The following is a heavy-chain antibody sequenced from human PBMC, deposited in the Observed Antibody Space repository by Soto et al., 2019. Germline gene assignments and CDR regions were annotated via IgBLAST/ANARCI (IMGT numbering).Heavy chain of an antibody. Sequence: WGSLRLSCAASRGTCGNHAVSCVRQAPGKGLEWLSFITSSTSTIYHADSVKGRFTISRDNAKSSLYLQMNSLTDEDTAVYYCARHRAGGAFDFRRQRTMVPVSS. CDR3: ARHRAGGAFDF. J-gene: IGHJ3*01. D-gene: IGHD3-10*01. V-gene: IGHV3-48*02. CDR1: RGTCGNHA. CDR2: ITSSTSTI.